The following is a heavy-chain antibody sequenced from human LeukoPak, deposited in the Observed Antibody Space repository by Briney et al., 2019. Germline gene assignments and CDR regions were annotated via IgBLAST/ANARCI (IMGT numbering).Heavy chain of an antibody. V-gene: IGHV3-7*03. D-gene: IGHD3-16*01. CDR1: GFSFSAYW. J-gene: IGHJ4*02. CDR3: AKDHTAGGGVFDY. Sequence: GGSLRLSCAASGFSFSAYWMTWVRQAPGTGLEWVANINPAGTETYYADSVKGRFTISRDNAKNSLYLQMNSLRAEDTALYYWAKDHTAGGGVFDYWGQGTLVTVSS. CDR2: INPAGTET.